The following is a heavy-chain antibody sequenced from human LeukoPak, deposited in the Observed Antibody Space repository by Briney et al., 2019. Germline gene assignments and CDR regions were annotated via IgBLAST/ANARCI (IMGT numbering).Heavy chain of an antibody. V-gene: IGHV3-7*01. CDR1: GFTFSSYW. J-gene: IGHJ6*03. D-gene: IGHD5-18*01. Sequence: GGSLRLSCAASGFTFSSYWMSWVRQAPGKGLEWVANIKQDGSEKYYVDSVKGRFTISRDNAKNSLYLQMNSLRAEDTAVYYCAREGYSYGYPHYYYMDVWGKGTTVTVSS. CDR3: AREGYSYGYPHYYYMDV. CDR2: IKQDGSEK.